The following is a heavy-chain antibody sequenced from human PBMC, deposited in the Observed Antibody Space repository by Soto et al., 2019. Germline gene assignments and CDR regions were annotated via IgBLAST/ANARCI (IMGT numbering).Heavy chain of an antibody. Sequence: QVQLVESGGGVVQPGRSLRLSCAASGFTFSSYAMHWVRQAPGKGLEWVAVISYDGSNKYYADSVKGRFTISRDNSKNTLYLQMNRLRGEDTAVYYCARDRGSSRLRFLDVSYYYGMDFWGQGTTVTVSS. J-gene: IGHJ6*02. V-gene: IGHV3-30-3*01. CDR1: GFTFSSYA. CDR3: ARDRGSSRLRFLDVSYYYGMDF. D-gene: IGHD3-3*01. CDR2: ISYDGSNK.